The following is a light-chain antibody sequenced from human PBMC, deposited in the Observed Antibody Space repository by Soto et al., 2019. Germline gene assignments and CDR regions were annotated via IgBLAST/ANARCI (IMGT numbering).Light chain of an antibody. Sequence: QSALAQPASVSGSPGQSIIISCTGTSSDVGSYNLGSWYRQDPGKAPKLIIYEDNKRPSGISNRFSGSKSGNTASLTISGVEAEDEADYHCCSYAGDSTGVFGGGTKLTVL. V-gene: IGLV2-23*01. CDR1: SSDVGSYNL. J-gene: IGLJ3*02. CDR2: EDN. CDR3: CSYAGDSTGV.